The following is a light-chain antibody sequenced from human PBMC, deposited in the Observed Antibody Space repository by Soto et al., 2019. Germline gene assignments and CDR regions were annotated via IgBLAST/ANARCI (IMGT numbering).Light chain of an antibody. CDR2: KAS. Sequence: DIQMTQSPSTLSASVGDRVTFTCRASESISDWLVWYHQRPGKPPKLLIYKASRLESGVPSRFSGSASGTEFTLTITRLQPDDFGTYYCKQYSTSSISFGPGTRLEIK. V-gene: IGKV1-5*03. J-gene: IGKJ5*01. CDR3: KQYSTSSIS. CDR1: ESISDW.